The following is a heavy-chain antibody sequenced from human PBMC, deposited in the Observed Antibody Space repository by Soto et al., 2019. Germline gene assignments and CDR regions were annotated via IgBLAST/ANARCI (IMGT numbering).Heavy chain of an antibody. CDR3: ARVFPDGWVEPGVVRGYLDT. Sequence: QVQLVQSGAEVKEPGSAVKVSSKAPAASFGSYAISGVHQAPGQGLEGMGGIIPIFGTTNYAEKFQGRVTITADESTNTAYMELSSLRSEDTALYYCARVFPDGWVEPGVVRGYLDTWGRGTLVTVSS. CDR1: AASFGSYA. J-gene: IGHJ4*02. V-gene: IGHV1-69*01. D-gene: IGHD3-3*01. CDR2: IIPIFGTT.